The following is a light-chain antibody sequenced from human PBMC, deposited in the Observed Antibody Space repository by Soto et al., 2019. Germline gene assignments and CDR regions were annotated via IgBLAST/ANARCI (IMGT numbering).Light chain of an antibody. CDR3: QQYNNWPWT. J-gene: IGKJ1*01. Sequence: EIVMTQSPATLYVSPGERATLSCRASQSVSRNLAWYQQKPGQAPRRLIYGASTRATGIPARFSGSGSGTEFTLTISRLQSEDFAVYYCQQYNNWPWTFGQGTKVEIK. V-gene: IGKV3-15*01. CDR2: GAS. CDR1: QSVSRN.